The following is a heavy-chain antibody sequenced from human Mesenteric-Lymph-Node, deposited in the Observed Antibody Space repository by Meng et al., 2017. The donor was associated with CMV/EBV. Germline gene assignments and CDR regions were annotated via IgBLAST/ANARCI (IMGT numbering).Heavy chain of an antibody. Sequence: GESLKISCAASGFTFSSYWMSWVRQAPGKGLEWVANIKQDGSEKYYVDSVKGRFTISRDNAKNSLYLQMNSLRAEDRAVYYCARDGGYSYGWNYYGMDVWGQGTTVTVSS. D-gene: IGHD5-18*01. CDR2: IKQDGSEK. V-gene: IGHV3-7*01. CDR1: GFTFSSYW. J-gene: IGHJ6*02. CDR3: ARDGGYSYGWNYYGMDV.